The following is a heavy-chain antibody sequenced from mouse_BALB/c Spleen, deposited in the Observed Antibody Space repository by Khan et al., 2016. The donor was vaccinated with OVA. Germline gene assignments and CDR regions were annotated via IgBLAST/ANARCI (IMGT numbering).Heavy chain of an antibody. CDR2: INTHSGVP. Sequence: QRKREKKGPELKKPGETVRISCKASGYTFTTAGIQWVQKMPGKGLKWIGWINTHSGVPKYAEDFKGRFAFSLEISVNTAYLQITNLKNEDTATYFFARGSPAYSINDGGAMEYWGQGTSVTVSS. J-gene: IGHJ4*01. D-gene: IGHD2-10*01. CDR1: GYTFTTAG. CDR3: ARGSPAYSINDGGAMEY. V-gene: IGHV9-4*02.